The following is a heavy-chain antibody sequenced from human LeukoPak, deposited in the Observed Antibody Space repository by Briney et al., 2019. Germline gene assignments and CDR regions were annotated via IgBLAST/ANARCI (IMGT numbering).Heavy chain of an antibody. D-gene: IGHD1-26*01. CDR3: TREDRPYCPFAY. CDR1: GGSIDITNY. J-gene: IGHJ4*02. Sequence: PGTLSLTRGVSGGSIDITNYWSWVRQAPGKGMEWIGEIAHDGTTNYNPSLRSRVAMSFDRANNQFSLSLTSVTAADTAVYYCTREDRPYCPFAYWGQGVLVTVSS. V-gene: IGHV4-4*03. CDR2: IAHDGTT.